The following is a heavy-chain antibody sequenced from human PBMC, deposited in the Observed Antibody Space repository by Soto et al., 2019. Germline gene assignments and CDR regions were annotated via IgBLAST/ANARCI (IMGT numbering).Heavy chain of an antibody. Sequence: EVHLVESGGGSVQPGGSLRLSCAASGFTFNSYSMHWVRQAPGKGLEWVSYIPGSSSAIYYADSVKGLFTISRDNAKNSLSLEMNSLRDEDTAVYYCARGYCNGGSCYPGIYWGQGTLVSVSS. CDR2: IPGSSSAI. D-gene: IGHD2-15*01. CDR1: GFTFNSYS. V-gene: IGHV3-48*02. J-gene: IGHJ4*02. CDR3: ARGYCNGGSCYPGIY.